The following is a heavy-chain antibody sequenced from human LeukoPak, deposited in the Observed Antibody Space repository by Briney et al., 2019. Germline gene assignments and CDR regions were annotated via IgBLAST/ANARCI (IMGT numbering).Heavy chain of an antibody. J-gene: IGHJ4*02. V-gene: IGHV1-2*02. CDR3: ARGQLRLRSPLYNWNVGGY. CDR1: GYTFTGYY. D-gene: IGHD1-1*01. CDR2: INPNSSGT. Sequence: ASVKVSCKASGYTFTGYYMHWVRQAPGQGLEWMGWINPNSSGTNYAQKFQGRVTMTRDTSISTAYMELSRLRSDDTAVYYCARGQLRLRSPLYNWNVGGYWGQGTLVTVSS.